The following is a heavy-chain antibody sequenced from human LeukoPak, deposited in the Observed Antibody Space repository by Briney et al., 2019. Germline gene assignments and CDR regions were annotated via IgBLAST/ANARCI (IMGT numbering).Heavy chain of an antibody. CDR1: GYTFSSYW. Sequence: PGGSLRLSCAASGYTFSSYWMSWVRQAPGKGLEWVANIKQDGSEKYYVDSVKGRFTISRDNSKNSLYLQMNSLRAEDTAVYYCARDSLRWSNFDYWGQGTLVTVSS. D-gene: IGHD4-23*01. J-gene: IGHJ4*02. CDR2: IKQDGSEK. V-gene: IGHV3-7*01. CDR3: ARDSLRWSNFDY.